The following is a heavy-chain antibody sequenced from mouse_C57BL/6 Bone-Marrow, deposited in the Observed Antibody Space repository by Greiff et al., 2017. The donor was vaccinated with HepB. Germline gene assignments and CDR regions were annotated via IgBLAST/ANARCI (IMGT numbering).Heavy chain of an antibody. CDR1: GFTFSSYA. Sequence: EVMLVESGEGLVKPGGSLKLSCAASGFTFSSYAMSWVRQTPEKRLEWVAYISSGGDYIYYADTVKGRFTISRDNARNTLYLQMSSLKSEDTAMYYCTRAIYYDYDRRTYAMDYWGQGTSVTVSS. V-gene: IGHV5-9-1*02. CDR3: TRAIYYDYDRRTYAMDY. CDR2: ISSGGDYI. D-gene: IGHD2-4*01. J-gene: IGHJ4*01.